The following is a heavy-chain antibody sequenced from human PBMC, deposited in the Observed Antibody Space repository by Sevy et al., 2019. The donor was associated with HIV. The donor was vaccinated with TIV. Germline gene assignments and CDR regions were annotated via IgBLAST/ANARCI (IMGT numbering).Heavy chain of an antibody. CDR1: GYTFTGYY. Sequence: ASVKVSCKASGYTFTGYYMHWVRQAPGQGLEWMGRINPNSGGTNYAQKFQGRVTMTRDTSISTAYMEPSRLRSDDTAVYYCARCRIVVVPAAIGGYYYYGMDVWGQGTTVTVSS. CDR2: INPNSGGT. J-gene: IGHJ6*02. CDR3: ARCRIVVVPAAIGGYYYYGMDV. V-gene: IGHV1-2*06. D-gene: IGHD2-2*01.